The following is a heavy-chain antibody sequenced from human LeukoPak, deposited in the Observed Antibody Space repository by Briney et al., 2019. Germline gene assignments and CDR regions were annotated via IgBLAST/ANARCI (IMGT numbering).Heavy chain of an antibody. D-gene: IGHD3-3*01. Sequence: GGSLRLSCAASGFIFTNYFMSWVRQAPGKGLEWVASIKHDGSEKYYVDSVRGRFSISRDNTKNSLYLQMSSLRAEDTAVYYCATDRGWRTSGYYLYYFEYWGQGTLVTFSS. V-gene: IGHV3-7*01. CDR2: IKHDGSEK. J-gene: IGHJ4*02. CDR1: GFIFTNYF. CDR3: ATDRGWRTSGYYLYYFEY.